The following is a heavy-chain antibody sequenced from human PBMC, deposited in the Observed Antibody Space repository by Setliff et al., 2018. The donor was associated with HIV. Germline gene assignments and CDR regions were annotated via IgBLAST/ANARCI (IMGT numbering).Heavy chain of an antibody. D-gene: IGHD5-18*01. V-gene: IGHV4-59*11. Sequence: SETLSLTCTVSGGSIINHFWSWTRLPPGKGLEWIGYIYYSGSADYNRSLKSRVTISVDTSKSQISLKLNSVTAADTAVYYCARSPGVDTNMAFDYWGQGILVTVSS. J-gene: IGHJ4*02. CDR3: ARSPGVDTNMAFDY. CDR1: GGSIINHF. CDR2: IYYSGSA.